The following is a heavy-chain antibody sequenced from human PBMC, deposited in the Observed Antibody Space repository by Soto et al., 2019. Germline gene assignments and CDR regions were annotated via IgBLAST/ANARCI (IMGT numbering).Heavy chain of an antibody. CDR2: ITWDGATS. D-gene: IGHD3-10*01. Sequence: EVQLVESGGVVIQPGGSLSLSCAASGFTFDDYAMEWVRQAPGKGLEWVALITWDGATSYYADSVKGRFTISRDNSKNSLYLQMNRLRTEDTALYYCAKHKDGALDHWGQGTLVTVSS. J-gene: IGHJ4*02. V-gene: IGHV3-43D*04. CDR3: AKHKDGALDH. CDR1: GFTFDDYA.